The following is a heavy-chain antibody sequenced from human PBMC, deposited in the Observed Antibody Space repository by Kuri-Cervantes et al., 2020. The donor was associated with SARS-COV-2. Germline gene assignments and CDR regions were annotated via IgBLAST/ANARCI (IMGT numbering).Heavy chain of an antibody. CDR3: ARGRFRDY. CDR1: GFTFSSYW. J-gene: IGHJ4*02. D-gene: IGHD2-21*01. Sequence: GESLKISCAASGFTFSSYWMHWVRQAPGKGLVWVSRINSDGSSTSYADSVKGRFTISRDNAKNSLYLQMNSLRAEDTAVYHCARGRFRDYWGQGTLVTVSS. CDR2: INSDGSST. V-gene: IGHV3-74*01.